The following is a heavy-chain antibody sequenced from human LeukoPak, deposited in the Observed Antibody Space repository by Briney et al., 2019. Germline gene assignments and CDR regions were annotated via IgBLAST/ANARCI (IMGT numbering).Heavy chain of an antibody. J-gene: IGHJ3*02. D-gene: IGHD3-10*01. V-gene: IGHV4-59*08. CDR1: GGSISSYY. Sequence: PSETLSLTCTVSGGSISSYYWSWIRQPPGEGLEWIGYIYYSGSTNYNPSLKSRVTISVDTSKNQFSLKLSSVTAADTAVYYCARQSSFVAFDIWGQGTMVTVSS. CDR2: IYYSGST. CDR3: ARQSSFVAFDI.